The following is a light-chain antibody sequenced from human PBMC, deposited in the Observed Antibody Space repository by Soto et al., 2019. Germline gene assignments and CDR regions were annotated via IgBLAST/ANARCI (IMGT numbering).Light chain of an antibody. CDR2: EVN. Sequence: QPAPAQPPSASGSPAQSVPIPYTGNSSDVGYYNYVSWYQQHPGKAPKLMIYEVNKRPSGVPDRFSGSKSGNTASLTVSGLQAEDEADYYCSSHAGYNNFYVFGTGTKVTVL. V-gene: IGLV2-8*01. J-gene: IGLJ1*01. CDR3: SSHAGYNNFYV. CDR1: SSDVGYYNY.